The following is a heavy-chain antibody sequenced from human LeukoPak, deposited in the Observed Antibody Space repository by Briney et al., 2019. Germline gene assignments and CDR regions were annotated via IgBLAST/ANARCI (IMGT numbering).Heavy chain of an antibody. CDR2: ILSDGSKE. CDR1: GFTFSSYG. D-gene: IGHD2-2*01. J-gene: IGHJ5*02. V-gene: IGHV3-33*01. CDR3: ARDLRIVVVPAAYLFDP. Sequence: GGSLRLSCAASGFTFSSYGTHWVRQAPGKGLEWVAVILSDGSKEFYTDSVKGRFTISRDNSKNTLYLQMNSLRAEDTAVYYCARDLRIVVVPAAYLFDPWGQGTLVTVSS.